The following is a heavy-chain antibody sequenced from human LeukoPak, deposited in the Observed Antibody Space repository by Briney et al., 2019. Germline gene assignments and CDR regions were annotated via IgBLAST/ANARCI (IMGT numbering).Heavy chain of an antibody. Sequence: GGSLRLSCAASGFTFSSYSMNWVRQAPGKGLEWVSSISSSSSYIYYADSVKGRFTISRDNAKNSLYLQMNSLRAEDTAVYYCARDSMITFGGVIVTGAFDIWGQGTMVTVSS. D-gene: IGHD3-16*02. CDR3: ARDSMITFGGVIVTGAFDI. CDR2: ISSSSSYI. J-gene: IGHJ3*02. V-gene: IGHV3-21*01. CDR1: GFTFSSYS.